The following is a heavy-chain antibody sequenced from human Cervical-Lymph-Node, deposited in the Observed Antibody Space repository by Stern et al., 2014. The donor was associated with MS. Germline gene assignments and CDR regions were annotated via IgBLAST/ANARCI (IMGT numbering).Heavy chain of an antibody. J-gene: IGHJ4*02. CDR2: IFPGGSDI. Sequence: EVQLVESGPEVKRPGESLKISCQASGYTFTSYWIGWVRQMPGKGLEWIAIIFPGGSDIRYRHSFQGQVTISADKSSSPAYLQWNNLKASDTAIYYCARQRYFDYWGQGTLVTVSS. CDR3: ARQRYFDY. V-gene: IGHV5-51*01. CDR1: GYTFTSYW.